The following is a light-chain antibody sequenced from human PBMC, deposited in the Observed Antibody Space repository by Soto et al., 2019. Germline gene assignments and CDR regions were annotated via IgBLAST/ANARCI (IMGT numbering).Light chain of an antibody. Sequence: DIQMTQSPSFVSASVGDRVTVTCQASQGISNWLAWYQQKPGKAPKLLIYTTSTLETGVPSRFSGSGSGTDFTLTISSLQPEDFATYYCQQASAFPITFGQGTRLEFK. CDR1: QGISNW. CDR3: QQASAFPIT. V-gene: IGKV1-12*01. J-gene: IGKJ5*01. CDR2: TTS.